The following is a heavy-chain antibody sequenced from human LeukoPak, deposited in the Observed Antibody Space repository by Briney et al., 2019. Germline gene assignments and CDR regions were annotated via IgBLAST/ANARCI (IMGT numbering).Heavy chain of an antibody. J-gene: IGHJ3*01. CDR1: GFTFSIYA. CDR2: ISYDGSNK. CDR3: ARESGWGLPHAFDF. V-gene: IGHV3-30-3*01. D-gene: IGHD3-10*01. Sequence: GGSLRLSCVASGFTFSIYAIHWVRQAPGKGLEWVAIISYDGSNKYYADSVKGRFTISRDNSKNTLYLQMNSLRAEDTAVYYCARESGWGLPHAFDFWGQGTMITVSS.